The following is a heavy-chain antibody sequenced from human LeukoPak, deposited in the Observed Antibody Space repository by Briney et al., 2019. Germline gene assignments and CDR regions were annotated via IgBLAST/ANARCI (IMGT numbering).Heavy chain of an antibody. D-gene: IGHD2-2*02. V-gene: IGHV1-2*02. CDR2: INPNSGGT. J-gene: IGHJ4*02. CDR3: ARALYTVPAQPYDY. CDR1: GYTFTSYY. Sequence: ASVKVSCKASGYTFTSYYMHWVRQAPGQGLEWMGWINPNSGGTNYAQKFQGRVTMTRDTSISTAYMELSRLRSDDTAVYYCARALYTVPAQPYDYWGQGTLVTVSS.